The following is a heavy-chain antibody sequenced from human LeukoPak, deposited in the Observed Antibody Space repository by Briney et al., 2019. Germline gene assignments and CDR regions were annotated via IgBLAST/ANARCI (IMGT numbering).Heavy chain of an antibody. CDR1: GFTFSTYS. CDR3: ASGLELDY. V-gene: IGHV3-23*01. D-gene: IGHD6-25*01. CDR2: ISGSGGST. Sequence: GGSLRLSCAASGFTFSTYSMTWVRQAPGKGLEWVSTISGSGGSTYYADSVKGRFTISRDNAKNSLYLQMNSLRAEDTAVYYCASGLELDYWGQGTLVTVSS. J-gene: IGHJ4*02.